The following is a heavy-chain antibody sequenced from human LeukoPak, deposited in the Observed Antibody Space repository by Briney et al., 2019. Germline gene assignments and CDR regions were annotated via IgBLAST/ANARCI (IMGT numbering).Heavy chain of an antibody. CDR3: ARDGSGSYYNEYYYYGMDV. CDR1: GYTFTGYY. V-gene: IGHV1-2*02. J-gene: IGHJ6*02. D-gene: IGHD3-10*01. Sequence: ASVKVSCKASGYTFTGYYMHWVRQAPGQGLEWMGWINPNSGGTNYVQKFQGRVTMTRDTSISTAYMELSRLRSDDTAVYYCARDGSGSYYNEYYYYGMDVWGQGTTVTVSS. CDR2: INPNSGGT.